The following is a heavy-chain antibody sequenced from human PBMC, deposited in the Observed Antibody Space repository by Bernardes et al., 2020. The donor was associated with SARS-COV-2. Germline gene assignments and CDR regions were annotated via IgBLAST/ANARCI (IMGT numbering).Heavy chain of an antibody. D-gene: IGHD5-18*01. J-gene: IGHJ6*03. CDR3: ARFVDTRYYYYYYMDV. CDR1: GYTFTSYG. Sequence: ASVKVSCKASGYTFTSYGISWVRQAPGQGLEWMGWISAYNGNTNYAQKLQGRVTMTTDTSTSTAYMELRSLRSDDTAVYYCARFVDTRYYYYYYMDVWGKGTTVTVSS. CDR2: ISAYNGNT. V-gene: IGHV1-18*01.